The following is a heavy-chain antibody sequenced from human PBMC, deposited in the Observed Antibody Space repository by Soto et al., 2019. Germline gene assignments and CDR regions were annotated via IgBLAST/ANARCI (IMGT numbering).Heavy chain of an antibody. CDR2: IKSWTSGGTR. CDR1: GFNFAPAW. D-gene: IGHD7-27*01. Sequence: EVQLVASGGGLVQPGGSLRLSCVASGFNFAPAWMTWVRQAPGKGLEWVARIKSWTSGGTRDYAAPVKGRFTISREDSTGTVYLQMDSLTTEDTGTYYCVADVASSGEGELDFWDQGTEVTVSS. V-gene: IGHV3-15*01. J-gene: IGHJ4*02. CDR3: VADVASSGEGELDF.